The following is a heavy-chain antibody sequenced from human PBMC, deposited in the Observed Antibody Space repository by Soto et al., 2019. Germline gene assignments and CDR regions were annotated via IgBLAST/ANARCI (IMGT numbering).Heavy chain of an antibody. CDR2: ICDSGSHT. Sequence: LRLSCAASGFTFSNYFMTWGRQVVRKGLQWVAGICDSGSHTYYADSVKGRFTISRDNSKNTLYLQIDSLRAEDTAMYYCAKDRVVLGGVACIMDYWGQGTLVTVSS. J-gene: IGHJ4*02. CDR3: AKDRVVLGGVACIMDY. CDR1: GFTFSNYF. V-gene: IGHV3-23*01. D-gene: IGHD6-19*01.